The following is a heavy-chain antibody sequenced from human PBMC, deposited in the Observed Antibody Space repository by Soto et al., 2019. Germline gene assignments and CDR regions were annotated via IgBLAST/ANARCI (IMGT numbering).Heavy chain of an antibody. J-gene: IGHJ5*02. CDR1: GGSISSYY. Sequence: PSETLSLTCTVSGGSISSYYWSWIRQPPGKGLEWIGYIYYTGTTNYNPSLKSRVTISVDTSKNQFSLKLSSVTTADTAVYYCKKLPWADYGGIFDPRGQGTLVTVSS. D-gene: IGHD4-17*01. CDR3: KKLPWADYGGIFDP. CDR2: IYYTGTT. V-gene: IGHV4-59*01.